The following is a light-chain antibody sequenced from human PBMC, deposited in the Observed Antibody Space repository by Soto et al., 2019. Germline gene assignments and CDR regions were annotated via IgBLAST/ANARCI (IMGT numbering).Light chain of an antibody. Sequence: DIQMTQSPSTLSASVGDRVTITCRASQSISSWLAWYQQKPGRAPKLLIYQASSSEIGVPSRFSGSGSGPEFTLTISSLQPDDFATYYCQYYKESSTFGQGTRLEIK. J-gene: IGKJ1*01. V-gene: IGKV1-5*03. CDR2: QAS. CDR1: QSISSW. CDR3: QYYKESST.